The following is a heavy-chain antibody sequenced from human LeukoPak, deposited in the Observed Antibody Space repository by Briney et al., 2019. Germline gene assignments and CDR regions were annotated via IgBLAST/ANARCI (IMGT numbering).Heavy chain of an antibody. CDR2: IWYDGSSK. CDR1: GCTFSSYG. D-gene: IGHD1-26*01. Sequence: GGSLRLSCAASGCTFSSYGMHWVRQAPGKGLEWVAVIWYDGSSKYYADSVKGRFTISRDNSKNTLCLQMNSLRAVDTAMYYCAKAGFVGTNDFDYWGQGTLVTVSS. V-gene: IGHV3-33*06. CDR3: AKAGFVGTNDFDY. J-gene: IGHJ4*02.